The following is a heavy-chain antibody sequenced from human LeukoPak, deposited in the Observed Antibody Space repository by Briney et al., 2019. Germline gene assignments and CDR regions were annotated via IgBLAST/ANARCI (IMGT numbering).Heavy chain of an antibody. D-gene: IGHD3-16*01. CDR3: ARSPVLGGDSGLDY. CDR2: IYGGGST. Sequence: PGGSLRLSCAASGFTVSSNYMSWFRQAPGKGLEWVSVIYGGGSTYYADSVKGRFTISRDNSKNTLYLQMNSLRAEDTAVYYCARSPVLGGDSGLDYWGQGTLVTVSS. CDR1: GFTVSSNY. J-gene: IGHJ4*02. V-gene: IGHV3-53*01.